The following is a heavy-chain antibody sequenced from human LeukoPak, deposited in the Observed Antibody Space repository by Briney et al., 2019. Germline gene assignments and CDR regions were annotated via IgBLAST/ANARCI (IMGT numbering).Heavy chain of an antibody. V-gene: IGHV4-38-2*02. CDR3: ARDPRWLTPDCTSTSCYENYFDP. CDR1: GYSISSGYQ. CDR2: IYHSGSA. D-gene: IGHD2-2*01. J-gene: IGHJ5*02. Sequence: SETLSLTGGVSGYSISSGYQWAWIRQSPGKGLEWIGSIYHSGSAHYNPSLKSRVTISVETSKNQFSLNMYSVTAADTAVYYCARDPRWLTPDCTSTSCYENYFDPWGQGTLVTVSS.